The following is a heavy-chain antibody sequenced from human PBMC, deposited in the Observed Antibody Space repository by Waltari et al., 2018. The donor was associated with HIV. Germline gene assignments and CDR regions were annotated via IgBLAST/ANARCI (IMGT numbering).Heavy chain of an antibody. CDR1: GYTFTNDD. Sequence: QVQLMQSGAEVRKPGASVQVSCKASGYTFTNDDINWVRQVPGQGPEWMGWLNPNSGNTGDAQKFQGRVTITRDTARSTAYMELTSLTSEDTAVYHCSRGRGYSYGYSDLWGQGTLVTVSS. D-gene: IGHD5-18*01. CDR3: SRGRGYSYGYSDL. J-gene: IGHJ4*02. CDR2: LNPNSGNT. V-gene: IGHV1-8*01.